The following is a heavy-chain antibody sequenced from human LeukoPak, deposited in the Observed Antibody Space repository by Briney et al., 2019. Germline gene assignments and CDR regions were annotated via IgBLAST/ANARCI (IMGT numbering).Heavy chain of an antibody. Sequence: GGSLRLSCAASGFTFSDYYMSWIRQAPGKGLGWVSYISSSGSTIYYADSVKGRFTISRDNAKNSLYLQMNSLRAEDTAVYYCARDRSQSSRAFWFDPWGQGTLVTVSS. CDR2: ISSSGSTI. CDR3: ARDRSQSSRAFWFDP. J-gene: IGHJ5*02. D-gene: IGHD6-13*01. CDR1: GFTFSDYY. V-gene: IGHV3-11*01.